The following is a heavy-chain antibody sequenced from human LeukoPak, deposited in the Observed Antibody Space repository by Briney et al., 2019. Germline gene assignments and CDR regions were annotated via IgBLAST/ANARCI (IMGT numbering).Heavy chain of an antibody. CDR3: ARAASVVGATKSDAFDI. D-gene: IGHD1-26*01. CDR1: GYTFTSYY. V-gene: IGHV1-46*01. J-gene: IGHJ3*02. Sequence: EASVKVSCKSSGYTFTSYYMHWLRQAPGQGLEWMGLINPSGGSTSYAQKFQGRVTMTRDMSTSTVYMELSSLRSEDTAVYYCARAASVVGATKSDAFDIWGQGTMVTVSS. CDR2: INPSGGST.